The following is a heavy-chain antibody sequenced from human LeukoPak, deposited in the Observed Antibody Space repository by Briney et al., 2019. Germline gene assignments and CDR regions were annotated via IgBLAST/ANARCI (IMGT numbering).Heavy chain of an antibody. CDR3: ARDKYSSGWFDVCDF. V-gene: IGHV1-2*02. CDR1: GYIFTGYY. D-gene: IGHD6-19*01. Sequence: ASVKVSCEASGYIFTGYYMHWLRQAPGQGLEWMGWINPNSGGTNYAQKLQGRVTMTTDTSTSTAYMELRSLRSDDTAVYFCARDKYSSGWFDVCDFWGQGTLVTVSS. J-gene: IGHJ4*02. CDR2: INPNSGGT.